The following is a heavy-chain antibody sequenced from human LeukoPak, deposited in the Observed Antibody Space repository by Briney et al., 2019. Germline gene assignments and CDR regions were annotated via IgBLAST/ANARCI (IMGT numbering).Heavy chain of an antibody. CDR1: GGSISSYY. V-gene: IGHV4-59*01. Sequence: SETLSLTCTVSGGSISSYYWSWIRQPPGKGLEWIGYIYYSGSTNYNPSLKSRVTISVDTSKNQFSLKLSSVTAADTAVYYCARVADCSRTSCYRTGWFDPWGQGTLVTVSS. CDR3: ARVADCSRTSCYRTGWFDP. D-gene: IGHD2-2*01. CDR2: IYYSGST. J-gene: IGHJ5*02.